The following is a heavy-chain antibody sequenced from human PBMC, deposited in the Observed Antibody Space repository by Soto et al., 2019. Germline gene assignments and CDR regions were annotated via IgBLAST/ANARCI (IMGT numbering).Heavy chain of an antibody. CDR1: GGSFSGYY. CDR3: AREGRGSRGIFDY. D-gene: IGHD1-26*01. V-gene: IGHV4-34*01. J-gene: IGHJ4*02. CDR2: INHSGSN. Sequence: QVQLQQWGAGLLKPSETLSLTCAVYGGSFSGYYWSWIRQPPGKGLEWIGEINHSGSNNYNTSLKSRVTISVDTSKNQFSRERSSVTAADTAVYYCAREGRGSRGIFDYWGQGPLVTVSS.